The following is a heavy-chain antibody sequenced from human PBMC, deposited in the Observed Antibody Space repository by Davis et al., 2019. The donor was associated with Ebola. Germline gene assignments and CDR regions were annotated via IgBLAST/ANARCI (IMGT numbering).Heavy chain of an antibody. CDR1: GFTFSGSA. D-gene: IGHD6-13*01. CDR3: ARAEYSSSWGDYYYYYYGMDV. J-gene: IGHJ6*02. V-gene: IGHV3-73*01. Sequence: PGGSLRLSCAASGFTFSGSAMHWVRQASGKGLEWVGRIRSKANSYATAYAASVKGRFTISRDDSKNTAYLQMNSLKTEDTAVYYCARAEYSSSWGDYYYYYYGMDVWGQGTTVTVSS. CDR2: IRSKANSYAT.